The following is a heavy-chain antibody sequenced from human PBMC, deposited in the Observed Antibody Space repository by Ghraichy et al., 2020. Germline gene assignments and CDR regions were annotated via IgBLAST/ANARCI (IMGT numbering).Heavy chain of an antibody. CDR3: AKGWAYCAGDCYVDY. CDR2: IYSGGST. CDR1: GFTVSSNY. D-gene: IGHD2-21*02. J-gene: IGHJ4*02. Sequence: GGSLRLSCAASGFTVSSNYMTWVRQAPGRGLEWVSVIYSGGSTYHADSVKGRFTVSRDHSKNTLYLQMNSLRAEDTAVYFCAKGWAYCAGDCYVDYWGQGTLVTVSS. V-gene: IGHV3-66*01.